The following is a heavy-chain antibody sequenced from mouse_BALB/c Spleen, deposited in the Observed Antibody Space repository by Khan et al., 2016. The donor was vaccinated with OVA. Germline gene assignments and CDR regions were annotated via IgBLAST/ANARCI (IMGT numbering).Heavy chain of an antibody. D-gene: IGHD2-14*01. V-gene: IGHV9-2-1*01. J-gene: IGHJ2*01. CDR1: GYTFTDYS. CDR3: ARDRYDYFDY. CDR2: INTETGEP. Sequence: QIQLVQSGPELKKPGETVKISCKASGYTFTDYSMHWVKQAPGKGLKWMGWINTETGEPTYADDFKGRFAFSLETSASTAYLQTNNLKNEDTATSFCARDRYDYFDYWGQGTTLTVSS.